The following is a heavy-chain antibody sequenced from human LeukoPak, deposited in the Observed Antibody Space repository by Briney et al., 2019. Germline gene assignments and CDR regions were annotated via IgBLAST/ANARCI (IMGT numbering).Heavy chain of an antibody. CDR3: ARDRENSRPTYNFDL. J-gene: IGHJ4*02. CDR2: INPGTGST. Sequence: GASVKVSCKASGSTFSDYRIHWLRQAPGQGLEWMGMINPGTGSTGYAQKFQGRVTMTRDTSTHTLYMELSGLRSEDTAVYFCARDRENSRPTYNFDLWGQGSLVTVSS. V-gene: IGHV1-46*01. CDR1: GSTFSDYR. D-gene: IGHD2-2*02.